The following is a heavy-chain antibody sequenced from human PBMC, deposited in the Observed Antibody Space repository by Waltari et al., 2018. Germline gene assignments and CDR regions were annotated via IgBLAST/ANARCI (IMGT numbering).Heavy chain of an antibody. Sequence: EVQLVDSGGGLVQPGESLRLSCATSGFTFTDYWMSWLRQAPGQGTEWVATINKDGTDKYYVDSVEGRFTISRDNAKNSLYLQMNSLRAEDTALYYCRVYSHGPFDVWGQGTMVTVSS. CDR1: GFTFTDYW. V-gene: IGHV3-7*01. CDR3: RVYSHGPFDV. CDR2: INKDGTDK. J-gene: IGHJ3*01. D-gene: IGHD5-18*01.